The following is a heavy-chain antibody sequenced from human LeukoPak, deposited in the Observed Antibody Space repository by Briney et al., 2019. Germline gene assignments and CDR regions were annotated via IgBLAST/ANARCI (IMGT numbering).Heavy chain of an antibody. V-gene: IGHV3-30*02. CDR3: VKDGSPAIDAFDI. CDR1: GFTFSSYG. CDR2: IRYDGSNK. J-gene: IGHJ3*02. Sequence: GGSLRLSCAASGFTFSSYGMHWVRQAPGKGLEWVAFIRYDGSNKYYADSVKGRFTISRDNSKNTLYLQMNSLRAEDTAVYYYVKDGSPAIDAFDIWGQGTMVTVSS.